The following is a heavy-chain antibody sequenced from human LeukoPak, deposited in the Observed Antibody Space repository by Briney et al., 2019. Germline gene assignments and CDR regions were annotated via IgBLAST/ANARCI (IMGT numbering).Heavy chain of an antibody. J-gene: IGHJ5*02. V-gene: IGHV3-23*01. CDR3: AKDGFDFWEPWFDP. D-gene: IGHD3-3*01. CDR2: ISGSGGST. CDR1: GFTFSSYA. Sequence: PGGPLRLSCAASGFTFSSYAMSWVRQAPGKGLEWVSAISGSGGSTYYADSVKGRFTISRDNSKNTLYLQMNSLRAEDTAVYYCAKDGFDFWEPWFDPWGQGTLVTVSS.